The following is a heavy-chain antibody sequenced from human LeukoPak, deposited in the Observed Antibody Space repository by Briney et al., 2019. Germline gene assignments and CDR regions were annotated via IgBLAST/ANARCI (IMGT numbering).Heavy chain of an antibody. J-gene: IGHJ3*02. CDR1: GFIFSSYW. CDR3: TRDVREAYDI. D-gene: IGHD3-16*01. V-gene: IGHV3-7*01. Sequence: GGSLRLSCATSGFIFSSYWMCWVRQAPGKGPERVANMNPDGSHRLYVASVRGRFTISRDNAKNLLYLQMNSLRVEDTAVYYCTRDVREAYDIWGHGTMVTVSS. CDR2: MNPDGSHR.